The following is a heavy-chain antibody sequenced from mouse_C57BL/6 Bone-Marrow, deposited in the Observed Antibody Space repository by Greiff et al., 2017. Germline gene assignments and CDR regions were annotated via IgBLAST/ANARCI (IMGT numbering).Heavy chain of an antibody. CDR2: INPSSGYT. D-gene: IGHD2-4*01. CDR3: ARRYDYDEDAMDY. Sequence: QVHVKQSGAELAKPGASVKLSCKASGYTFTSYWMHWVKQRPGQGLEWIGYINPSSGYTKYNQKFKDKATLTADKSSSTAYMQLSSLTYEDSAVYYCARRYDYDEDAMDYWGQGTSVTVSS. V-gene: IGHV1-7*01. CDR1: GYTFTSYW. J-gene: IGHJ4*01.